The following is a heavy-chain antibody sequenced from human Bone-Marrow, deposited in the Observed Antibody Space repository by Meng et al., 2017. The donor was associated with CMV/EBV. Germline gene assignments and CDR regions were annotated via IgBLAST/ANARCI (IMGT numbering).Heavy chain of an antibody. CDR1: GGSFSGYY. CDR3: AREAPGTLAARFRLDY. Sequence: SETLSLTCAVYGGSFSGYYWSWIRQPPGKGLEWIGEINHSGGTNYNPSLRSRVTISVDTTKNQFSRKLSSVTAADKAMDNCAREAPGTLAARFRLDYWGRGMLVTVSS. J-gene: IGHJ4*02. CDR2: INHSGGT. V-gene: IGHV4-34*01. D-gene: IGHD3-3*02.